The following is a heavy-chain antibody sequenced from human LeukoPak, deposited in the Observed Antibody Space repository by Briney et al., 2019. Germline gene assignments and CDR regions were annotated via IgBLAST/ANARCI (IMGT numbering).Heavy chain of an antibody. J-gene: IGHJ4*02. V-gene: IGHV3-72*01. CDR3: ARGFCSGTCYSGDY. Sequence: PGGSLRLSCAASGFTFSDHYMDWVRQAPGKGLEWVVRIRNKANTYTTEYAASVKGRFTISRDDSKNSLYLQMNSLKTEDTAVYYCARGFCSGTCYSGDYWGQGTLVTVSS. CDR1: GFTFSDHY. CDR2: IRNKANTYTT. D-gene: IGHD2-15*01.